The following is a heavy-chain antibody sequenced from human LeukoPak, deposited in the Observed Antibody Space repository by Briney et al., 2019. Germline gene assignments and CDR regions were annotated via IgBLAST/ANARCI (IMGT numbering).Heavy chain of an antibody. CDR2: IKSKTNGGTT. CDR3: TTAPDTSDY. Sequence: PGGSLRLSCAASGFTFINAWMTWVRQAPGKGLEWIGRIKSKTNGGTTDYATPVKGRFTFSRDDSKSTLYLQMDSLKTEDTAVYYWTTAPDTSDYWGQGTLVTVSS. J-gene: IGHJ4*02. CDR1: GFTFINAW. V-gene: IGHV3-15*01.